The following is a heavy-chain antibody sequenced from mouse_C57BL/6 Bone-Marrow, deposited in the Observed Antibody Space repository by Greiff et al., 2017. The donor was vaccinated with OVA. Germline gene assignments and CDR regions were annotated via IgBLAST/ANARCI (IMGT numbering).Heavy chain of an antibody. CDR2: IWWDDDK. D-gene: IGHD1-1*01. J-gene: IGHJ4*01. Sequence: QVTLKVSGPGILQPSQTLSLTCSFSGFSLSTFGMGVGWIRQPSGKGLEWLAHIWWDDDKYYNPALKSRRTISKDTSKNQVFLKIANVDTADTATYYCARRELLRSYYYAMDYWGQGTSVTVSS. V-gene: IGHV8-8*01. CDR1: GFSLSTFGMG. CDR3: ARRELLRSYYYAMDY.